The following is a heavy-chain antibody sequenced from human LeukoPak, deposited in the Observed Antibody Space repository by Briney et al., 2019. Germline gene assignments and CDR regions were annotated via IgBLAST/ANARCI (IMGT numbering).Heavy chain of an antibody. CDR2: ISSSSSYI. Sequence: GGSLRLSCAASGFTFSSYSMNWVRQAPGKGLEWVSSISSSSSYIYYADSVKGRFTISRDNAKNSLYLQMNSLRAEDTAVYYCAELGITMIGGVWGKGTMVTISS. D-gene: IGHD3-10*02. CDR3: AELGITMIGGV. CDR1: GFTFSSYS. V-gene: IGHV3-21*01. J-gene: IGHJ6*04.